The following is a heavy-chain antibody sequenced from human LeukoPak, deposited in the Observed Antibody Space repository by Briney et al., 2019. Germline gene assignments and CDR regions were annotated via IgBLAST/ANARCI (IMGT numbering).Heavy chain of an antibody. CDR2: IIPIFGTA. J-gene: IGHJ4*02. CDR3: ASYVRDGYNYGYFDY. V-gene: IGHV1-69*06. D-gene: IGHD5-24*01. CDR1: GGTFSSYA. Sequence: SVKVSCKASGGTFSSYAISWVRQAPGQGLEWMGGIIPIFGTANYAQKFQGRVTITADKSTSTAYMELSSLRSEDTAVYYCASYVRDGYNYGYFDYWGQGTLVTVSS.